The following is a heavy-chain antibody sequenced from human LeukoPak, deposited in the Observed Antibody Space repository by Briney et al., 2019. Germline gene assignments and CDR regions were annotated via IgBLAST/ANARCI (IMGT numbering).Heavy chain of an antibody. D-gene: IGHD4-11*01. V-gene: IGHV3-48*03. CDR1: GFRFINFE. J-gene: IGHJ4*02. CDR3: ARGLPPVMKYYFDY. CDR2: ISSSGHTI. Sequence: GGSLRLSCEGSGFRFINFEMNWVRQAPGKGLEWVSFISSSGHTIYYADSVKGRFTISRDDSKNTLYLQVNSLRAEDTAMYYCARGLPPVMKYYFDYWGQGTLVTVSS.